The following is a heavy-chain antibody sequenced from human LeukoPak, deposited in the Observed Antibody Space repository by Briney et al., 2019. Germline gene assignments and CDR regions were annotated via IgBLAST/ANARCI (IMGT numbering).Heavy chain of an antibody. Sequence: GESLKISCKGSGYSFSSYWIGWVRQMPGKGLEWMGIIYPGDSDTRYSPSFQGQVTNSADKSISTAYLQWSSLKASDTSIYYCARSGRGYSHGYDYWGQGTLVTVSS. CDR3: ARSGRGYSHGYDY. CDR2: IYPGDSDT. V-gene: IGHV5-51*01. D-gene: IGHD5-18*01. J-gene: IGHJ4*02. CDR1: GYSFSSYW.